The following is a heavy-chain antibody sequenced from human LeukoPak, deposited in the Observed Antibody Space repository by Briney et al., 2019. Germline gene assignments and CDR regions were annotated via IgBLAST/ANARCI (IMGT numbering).Heavy chain of an antibody. D-gene: IGHD5-12*01. CDR1: GYTFTSYY. J-gene: IGHJ4*02. CDR3: ARDYSGYDPWGLFDY. Sequence: ASVKVSCKASGYTFTSYYMHWVRQAPGQGLEWMGIINPSGGSTSYAQKFQGRVTMTRDTSTSTVYMELSSLRSEDTAVYYCARDYSGYDPWGLFDYWGQGTLVTVSS. V-gene: IGHV1-46*01. CDR2: INPSGGST.